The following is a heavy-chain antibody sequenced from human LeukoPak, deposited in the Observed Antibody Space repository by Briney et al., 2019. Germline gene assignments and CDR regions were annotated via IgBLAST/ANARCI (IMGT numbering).Heavy chain of an antibody. V-gene: IGHV1-2*02. CDR2: NNPNSGGT. D-gene: IGHD3-22*01. Sequence: GASVKVSCKASGYTFTGYYMHWVRQAPGQGLEWMGWNNPNSGGTNYAQKFQGRVTMTRDTSISTAYMELSRLRSDDTAVYYCARARYYDSSGYYGWGQGTLVTVSS. J-gene: IGHJ4*02. CDR3: ARARYYDSSGYYG. CDR1: GYTFTGYY.